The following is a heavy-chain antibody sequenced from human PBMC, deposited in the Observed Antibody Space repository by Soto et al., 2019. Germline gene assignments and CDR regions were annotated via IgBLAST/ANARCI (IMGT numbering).Heavy chain of an antibody. CDR2: IWYDGSNK. J-gene: IGHJ4*02. D-gene: IGHD3-3*01. CDR1: GFTFSSYG. V-gene: IGHV3-33*01. Sequence: GGSLRLSCAASGFTFSSYGMHWVRQAPGKGLEWVAVIWYDGSNKYYADSVKGRFTISRDNSKNTLYLQMNSLRAEDTAVYYCARDRRSDFWSGYYDYWGQGTLVTVSS. CDR3: ARDRRSDFWSGYYDY.